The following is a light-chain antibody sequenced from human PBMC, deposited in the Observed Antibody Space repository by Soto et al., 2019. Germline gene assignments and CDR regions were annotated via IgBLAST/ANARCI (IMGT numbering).Light chain of an antibody. CDR1: NSNIGSGYD. J-gene: IGLJ3*02. CDR3: QSYDNGLSGWV. V-gene: IGLV1-40*01. Sequence: QSALTQPASVSGSPGQSITISCTGSNSNIGSGYDVHWFQQLPGTAPKLLICGNFNRPSGVPDRFSGSQSGTSASLAITGLQAEDEADYYCQSYDNGLSGWVFGGGTKLTVL. CDR2: GNF.